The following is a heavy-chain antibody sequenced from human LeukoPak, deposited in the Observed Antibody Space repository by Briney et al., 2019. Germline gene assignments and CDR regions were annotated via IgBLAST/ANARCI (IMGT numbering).Heavy chain of an antibody. V-gene: IGHV3-11*01. Sequence: PGGSLRLSCAASGFTFSDYFMSWIRQAPGKGLEWVSYISSSGSIIYYADAVKGRFTISRDNAKNSLYLQMNSLRAEDTAVYYCARDRDRYYYDSSGYGRTDIWGQGTMVTVSS. CDR2: ISSSGSII. D-gene: IGHD3-22*01. CDR1: GFTFSDYF. J-gene: IGHJ3*02. CDR3: ARDRDRYYYDSSGYGRTDI.